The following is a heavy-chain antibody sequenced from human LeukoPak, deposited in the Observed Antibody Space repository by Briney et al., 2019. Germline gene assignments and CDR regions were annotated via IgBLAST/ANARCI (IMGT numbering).Heavy chain of an antibody. CDR1: GFTFSDHY. D-gene: IGHD1-26*01. CDR2: TRNKANSYTT. CDR3: ARESGSFDY. V-gene: IGHV3-72*01. Sequence: GGSLRLSCAASGFTFSDHYMDWVRQAPGKGLEWVGRTRNKANSYTTEYAASVKGRFTISRDDSKNSLYLQMNSLKTEDTAVYCCARESGSFDYWGQGTLVTVSS. J-gene: IGHJ4*02.